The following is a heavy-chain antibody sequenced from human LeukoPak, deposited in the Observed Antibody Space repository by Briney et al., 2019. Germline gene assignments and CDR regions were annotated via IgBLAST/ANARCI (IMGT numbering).Heavy chain of an antibody. Sequence: ASVKVSCKASGYTFTSYAMHWVRQAPGQRLEWMGWINAGNGNTKYSQKFQGRVTITRDTSASTAYMELSSLRSEDMAVYYCARSLGIAVAGNFDYWGQGTLVTVSS. CDR1: GYTFTSYA. D-gene: IGHD6-19*01. V-gene: IGHV1-3*01. CDR2: INAGNGNT. J-gene: IGHJ4*02. CDR3: ARSLGIAVAGNFDY.